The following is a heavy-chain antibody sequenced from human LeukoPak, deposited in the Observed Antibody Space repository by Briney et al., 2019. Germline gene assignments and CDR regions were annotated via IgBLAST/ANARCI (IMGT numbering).Heavy chain of an antibody. V-gene: IGHV4-34*01. CDR1: GGSFSGYY. D-gene: IGHD2-2*01. CDR2: INHSGST. Sequence: PSETLSLTCAVYGGSFSGYYWSWIRQPPGKGLEWIGEINHSGSTNYNPSLKSRVTISVDTSKNQFSLKLSSVTAADTAAYYCARGDIVVVPAARLGSYYGMDVWGQGTTVTVSS. CDR3: ARGDIVVVPAARLGSYYGMDV. J-gene: IGHJ6*02.